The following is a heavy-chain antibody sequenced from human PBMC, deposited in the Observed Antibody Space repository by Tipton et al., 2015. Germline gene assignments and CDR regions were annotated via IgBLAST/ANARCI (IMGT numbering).Heavy chain of an antibody. V-gene: IGHV4-61*05. CDR1: GGSISSSSYY. CDR2: IYYSGST. Sequence: TLSLTCTVSGGSISSSSYYWGWIRQPPGKGLEWIGSIYYSGSTSYNPSLKSRVTMSVDTPKNQFSLRLSSVTAADTAVYSCARHDSTGFHFEDWGQGTLVTVS. D-gene: IGHD3-22*01. CDR3: ARHDSTGFHFED. J-gene: IGHJ4*02.